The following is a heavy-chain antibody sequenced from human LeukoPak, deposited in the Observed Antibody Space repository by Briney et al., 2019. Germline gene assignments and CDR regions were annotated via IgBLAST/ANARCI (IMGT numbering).Heavy chain of an antibody. D-gene: IGHD3-22*01. CDR1: GFTFSSYA. CDR3: ATAYDSSGYYHFDY. Sequence: HPGGSLRLSCAASGFTFSSYAVHWVRQAPGKGLEWVAVISYDGSNKYYADSVKGRFTISRDNSKNTLYLQMNSLRAEDTAVYYCATAYDSSGYYHFDYWGQGTLVTVSS. CDR2: ISYDGSNK. V-gene: IGHV3-30*04. J-gene: IGHJ4*02.